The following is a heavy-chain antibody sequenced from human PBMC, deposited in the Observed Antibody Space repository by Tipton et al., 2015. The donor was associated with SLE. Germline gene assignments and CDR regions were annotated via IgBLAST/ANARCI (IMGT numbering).Heavy chain of an antibody. CDR1: GGSISSYY. Sequence: TLSLTCTVSGGSISSYYWSWIRQPPGKGLEWIGYIYYSGSTNYNPSLKSRVTILVDTSKNQFSLKLSSVTAADTAVYYCARDLAIFGVGFDYWGQGTLVTVSS. CDR3: ARDLAIFGVGFDY. J-gene: IGHJ4*02. CDR2: IYYSGST. D-gene: IGHD3-3*01. V-gene: IGHV4-59*01.